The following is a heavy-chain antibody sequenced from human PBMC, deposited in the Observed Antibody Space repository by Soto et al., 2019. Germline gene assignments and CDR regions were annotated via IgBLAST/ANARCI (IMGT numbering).Heavy chain of an antibody. CDR2: INPNSGGT. CDR1: GYTFTGYY. D-gene: IGHD2-8*01. V-gene: IGHV1-2*02. CDR3: ARALSMLQPLDY. J-gene: IGHJ4*02. Sequence: ASVKVSCKASGYTFTGYYMHWVRQAPGQGLEWMGWINPNSGGTNYAQKFQGRVTMTRDTSISTAYMELSRLRSDDTAVYYCARALSMLQPLDYWGQGTLVTFSS.